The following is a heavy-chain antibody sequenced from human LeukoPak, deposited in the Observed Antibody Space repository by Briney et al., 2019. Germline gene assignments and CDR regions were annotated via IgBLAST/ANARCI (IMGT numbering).Heavy chain of an antibody. J-gene: IGHJ3*02. V-gene: IGHV4-4*07. CDR2: IYTSGST. CDR3: ARTGRSLQFALYDFDI. CDR1: DGSINSYY. Sequence: PLETLSLTCTVADGSINSYYWSWIRQPAGKGLEWIGRIYTSGSTNYNPSLKGRVTMSVDTSKNQFSLKLSSVTAADTAVYYCARTGRSLQFALYDFDIWGQGTMVTVSS. D-gene: IGHD5-24*01.